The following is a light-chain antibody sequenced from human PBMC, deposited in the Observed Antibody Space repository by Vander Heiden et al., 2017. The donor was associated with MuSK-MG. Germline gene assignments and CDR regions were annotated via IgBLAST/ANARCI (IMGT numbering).Light chain of an antibody. CDR1: QSISSW. CDR3: QQYNSYPRT. J-gene: IGKJ1*01. CDR2: KAS. V-gene: IGKV1-5*03. Sequence: DIHMTQSPSTLSASVGDRVTITGRASQSISSWLAWYQQKPGKAPKLLIYKASSLESGVPSRFSGSGSGTEFTLTTSGLQPDDFATYYCQQYNSYPRTFGQGTKVEIK.